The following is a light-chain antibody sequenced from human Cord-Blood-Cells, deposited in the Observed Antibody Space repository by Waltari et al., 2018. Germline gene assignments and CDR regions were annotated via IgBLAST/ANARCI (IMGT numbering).Light chain of an antibody. Sequence: DIVMTQSPDSLAVSLGERATINCKSSQSVLYSSTNKNYLAWYQQKPGQTPKLLIYWASTRESGVPDRFSGSGSGTDVTLTISSLQAEDVAVYYCQQYYSTPYTFGQGTKLEIK. J-gene: IGKJ2*01. CDR1: QSVLYSSTNKNY. V-gene: IGKV4-1*01. CDR3: QQYYSTPYT. CDR2: WAS.